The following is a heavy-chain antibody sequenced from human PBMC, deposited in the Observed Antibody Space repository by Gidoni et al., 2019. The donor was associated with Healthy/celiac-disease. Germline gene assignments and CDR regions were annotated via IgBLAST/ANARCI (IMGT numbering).Heavy chain of an antibody. J-gene: IGHJ4*02. CDR2: IVVGSGNT. CDR3: AAVVRGVNFDY. V-gene: IGHV1-58*02. D-gene: IGHD3-10*02. Sequence: IRGVRQARGQRLEWIGWIVVGSGNTNYAQKFQERVTIIRDMSTSTAYMELSSLRSEDTAVYYCAAVVRGVNFDYWGQGTLVTVSS.